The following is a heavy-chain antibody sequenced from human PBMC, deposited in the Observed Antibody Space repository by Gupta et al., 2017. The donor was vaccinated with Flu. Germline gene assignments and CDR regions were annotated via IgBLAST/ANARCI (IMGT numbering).Heavy chain of an antibody. J-gene: IGHJ4*02. CDR2: ISAGNGDK. V-gene: IGHV1-3*01. CDR3: ARXVARQTSNQIFDF. CDR1: GYTFINYA. Sequence: QVQLVQSGAEVEKPGASVKVSCKTSGYTFINYAIHWVRQAPGQRLEWMGWISAGNGDKKYSQRFQGRVTFTRDTSASTAYMELSKLRSEDXAXFYCARXVARQTSNQIFDFWGQGTLVTVS. D-gene: IGHD1/OR15-1a*01.